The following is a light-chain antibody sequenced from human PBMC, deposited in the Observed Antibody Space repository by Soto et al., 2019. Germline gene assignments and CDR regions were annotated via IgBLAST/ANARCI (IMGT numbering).Light chain of an antibody. CDR3: QQYGGSPRT. J-gene: IGKJ2*01. V-gene: IGKV3-20*01. Sequence: EIVLTQSPGTLSLSPGERATLFCRASQSISNYLAWYQQRPGQSPRLLIYAASSRATGVPDRFSGGGSATDFTLTVSRLEPEDFAVYYCQQYGGSPRTFGQGTELEIK. CDR2: AAS. CDR1: QSISNY.